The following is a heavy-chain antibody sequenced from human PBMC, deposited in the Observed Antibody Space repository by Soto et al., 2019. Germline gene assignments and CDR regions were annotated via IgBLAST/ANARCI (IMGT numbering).Heavy chain of an antibody. J-gene: IGHJ4*02. V-gene: IGHV4-59*08. Sequence: QVQLQESGPGLVRPSETLSLTCTVSGDSLSGYYWTWIRQPPGKGLEWIGYIYHNGNTNYDPSLKSRVTISLDTSKKQFSLKMTSVTAADTAVYYCARHDLRRALYYWGQGTLVTVSS. CDR3: ARHDLRRALYY. CDR2: IYHNGNT. CDR1: GDSLSGYY.